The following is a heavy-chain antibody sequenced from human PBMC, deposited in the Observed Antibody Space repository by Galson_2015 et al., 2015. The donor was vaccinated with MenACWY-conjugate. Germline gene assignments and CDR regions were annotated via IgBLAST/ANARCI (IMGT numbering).Heavy chain of an antibody. D-gene: IGHD6-13*01. J-gene: IGHJ4*02. CDR1: GFTFSSFA. CDR3: AKDLRYSSSPYNSDY. CDR2: ITGRGVTT. Sequence: SLRLSCAASGFTFSSFAMNWVRQAPGRGLEWVSYITGRGVTTYYADSVKGRFTISRHNSKNMLYLQMNSLTAEDTAEYYCAKDLRYSSSPYNSDYWGQGTLVTVSS. V-gene: IGHV3-23*01.